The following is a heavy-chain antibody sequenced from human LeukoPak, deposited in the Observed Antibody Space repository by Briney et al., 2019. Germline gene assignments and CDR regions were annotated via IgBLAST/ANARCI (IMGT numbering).Heavy chain of an antibody. CDR2: IDWNGGST. Sequence: GGSLRLSCAASGFSFDDYGMSWVRQTPGEGLEWVSGIDWNGGSTGYGDSMRGRFTISRDNAKNSLYLQMNSLRAEDTAVYYCAKRIQSAMATGYWGQGTLVTVSS. V-gene: IGHV3-20*04. CDR1: GFSFDDYG. D-gene: IGHD5-18*01. CDR3: AKRIQSAMATGY. J-gene: IGHJ4*02.